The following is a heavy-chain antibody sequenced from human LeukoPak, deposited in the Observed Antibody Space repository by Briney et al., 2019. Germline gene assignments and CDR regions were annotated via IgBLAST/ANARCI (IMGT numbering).Heavy chain of an antibody. Sequence: SETLSLTCTVSGGSISSYYWSWIRQPPGKGLEWIGYIYYSGSTNYNPSLKSRVTISVDTSKNQFSLKLSSVTAADTAVYYCARQGDIVVVPAAITNWFDPWGQGTLVTVSS. CDR3: ARQGDIVVVPAAITNWFDP. CDR2: IYYSGST. CDR1: GGSISSYY. D-gene: IGHD2-2*01. V-gene: IGHV4-59*08. J-gene: IGHJ5*02.